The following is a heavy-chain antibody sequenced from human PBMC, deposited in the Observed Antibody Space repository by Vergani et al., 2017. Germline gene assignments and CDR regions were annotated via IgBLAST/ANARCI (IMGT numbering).Heavy chain of an antibody. V-gene: IGHV3-33*01. D-gene: IGHD3-9*01. Sequence: QVQLVESGGGVGQPGRSLRLSCAASGFTFSSYGMHWVRQAPGKGLEWVAVIWYDGSNKYYADSVQGRFTISRDNSKNTLYLQMNSLRAEDTAVYYCARDGGRYTDYYFDYWGQGTLVTVSS. CDR2: IWYDGSNK. CDR3: ARDGGRYTDYYFDY. J-gene: IGHJ4*02. CDR1: GFTFSSYG.